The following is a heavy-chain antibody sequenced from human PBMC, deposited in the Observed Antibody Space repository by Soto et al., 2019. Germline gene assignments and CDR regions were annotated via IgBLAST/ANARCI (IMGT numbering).Heavy chain of an antibody. J-gene: IGHJ6*02. CDR1: GSTFSNYG. CDR3: AKSSGRAHYYGMDV. V-gene: IGHV3-23*01. CDR2: VSARGGDT. Sequence: EVQLLESGGGLVQPGGSLRLSCAASGSTFSNYGMSWVRQAPGKGLEWVAGVSARGGDTSYAESVKGRFTISRDNSKDTLYLQMNSLRAEDTALYYCAKSSGRAHYYGMDVWGQGTTVTVFS. D-gene: IGHD2-15*01.